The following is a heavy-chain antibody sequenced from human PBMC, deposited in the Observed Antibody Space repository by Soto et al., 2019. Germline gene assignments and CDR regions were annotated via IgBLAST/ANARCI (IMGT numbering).Heavy chain of an antibody. CDR3: ARELGYGYSYGYLY. CDR2: INHSGST. D-gene: IGHD5-18*01. V-gene: IGHV4-34*01. Sequence: QVQLQQWGAGLLKPSETLSLTCAVYGGSFSGYYWSWIRQPPGKGLEWIGEINHSGSTNYNPSLKSRVTISVDTSKNQFSLKLSSVTAGDTAVYCCARELGYGYSYGYLYWGQGTLVTVSS. CDR1: GGSFSGYY. J-gene: IGHJ4*02.